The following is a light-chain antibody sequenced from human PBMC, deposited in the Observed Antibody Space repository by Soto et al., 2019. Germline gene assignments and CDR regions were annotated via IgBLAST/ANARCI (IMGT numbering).Light chain of an antibody. CDR1: SSNIGSNY. CDR3: ATWDDSLSGRV. CDR2: RDN. Sequence: QSVLTQPPSASGTPGQRVTISCSGSSSNIGSNYVSWYQHLPGTAPKLLINRDNQRPSGVPDRFSGSRSGTSASLAISGLLSEDEADYFCATWDDSLSGRVFGGGTKVTVL. V-gene: IGLV1-47*01. J-gene: IGLJ3*02.